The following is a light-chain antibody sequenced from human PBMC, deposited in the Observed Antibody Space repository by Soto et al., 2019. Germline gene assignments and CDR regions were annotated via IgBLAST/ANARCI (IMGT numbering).Light chain of an antibody. CDR1: QSISSW. V-gene: IGKV1-5*03. Sequence: DIQMTQAPSTLSASVGDRVTITCRASQSISSWLAWYQQKPGKXPKXXIYQASSLQSGVPSRFSGSGSETELTITISSLLPDDFETYFCQQYKSYFRTFGQGTKVDIK. CDR3: QQYKSYFRT. J-gene: IGKJ1*01. CDR2: QAS.